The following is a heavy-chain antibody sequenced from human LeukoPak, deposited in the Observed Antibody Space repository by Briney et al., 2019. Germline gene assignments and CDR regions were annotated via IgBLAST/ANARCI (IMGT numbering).Heavy chain of an antibody. CDR2: IHHSGST. V-gene: IGHV4-38-2*02. CDR3: ARDSSGWLVPKFTDY. J-gene: IGHJ4*02. D-gene: IGHD6-19*01. CDR1: GYSISSGYY. Sequence: SETLSLTCTVSGYSISSGYYWGWIRQPPGKGLEWIGSIHHSGSTYYNPSLKSRVTISVDTSKNQFSQKLSSVTAADTAVYYCARDSSGWLVPKFTDYWGQGTLVTVSS.